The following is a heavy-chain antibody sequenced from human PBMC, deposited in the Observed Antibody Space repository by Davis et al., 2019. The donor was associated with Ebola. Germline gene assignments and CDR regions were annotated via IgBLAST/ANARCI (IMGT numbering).Heavy chain of an antibody. D-gene: IGHD1-26*01. V-gene: IGHV3-43*01. CDR1: GSTFINFT. CDR3: ANAKFSGIALIGH. Sequence: PGGSLRPSCAAPGSTFINFTMNWVRQAPGKALEWVSFINGARGRIDYADSVKGRFTISGDNSKNSLYLQMNSLTTEDTALYYCANAKFSGIALIGHWGQGTLVTVSS. CDR2: INGARGRI. J-gene: IGHJ4*01.